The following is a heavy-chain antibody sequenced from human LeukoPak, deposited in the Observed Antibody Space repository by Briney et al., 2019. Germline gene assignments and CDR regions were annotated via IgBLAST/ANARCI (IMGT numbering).Heavy chain of an antibody. J-gene: IGHJ4*02. CDR1: GFNFSSYW. CDR3: AKDLRSYYYDSSGDPSFYFDY. CDR2: ITYDGTTT. V-gene: IGHV3-74*01. D-gene: IGHD3-22*01. Sequence: GGSLRLSWAASGFNFSSYWMHGVRQAPGKGLVWVSRITYDGTTTSYADSVKGRFTISRDNSKNTLSLQMNSLRAEDTAVYYCAKDLRSYYYDSSGDPSFYFDYWGQGTLVTVSS.